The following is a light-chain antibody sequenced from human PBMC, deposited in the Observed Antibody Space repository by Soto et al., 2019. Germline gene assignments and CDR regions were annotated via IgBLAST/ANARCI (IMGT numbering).Light chain of an antibody. CDR2: EVS. Sequence: SVVTQPPSVKRSTAHSATIAYPETNSDDGSYNRVSWYQQPPGTAPNLLIYEVSHRPSGVPDRFSGSQSGNTASLTISGIQAQDEAAYYCSSYTSRSIYVFGPGTQVNVL. J-gene: IGLJ1*01. CDR1: NSDDGSYNR. V-gene: IGLV2-18*02. CDR3: SSYTSRSIYV.